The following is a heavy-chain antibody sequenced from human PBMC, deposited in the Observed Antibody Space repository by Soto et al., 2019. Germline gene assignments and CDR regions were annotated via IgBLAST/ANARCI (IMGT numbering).Heavy chain of an antibody. Sequence: QVQLVESGGALVTPGGSLRLSCAVSGFTFSDYYMTWIRQAPGKGLEWVSYISRGGNTIYYADSVKGRFTISRDNTKNSLYLQINNVRAEDTAIYYCARNVIGSKFQIDDWGQGTLVTVSS. CDR2: ISRGGNTI. CDR3: ARNVIGSKFQIDD. J-gene: IGHJ4*02. CDR1: GFTFSDYY. D-gene: IGHD2-21*01. V-gene: IGHV3-11*01.